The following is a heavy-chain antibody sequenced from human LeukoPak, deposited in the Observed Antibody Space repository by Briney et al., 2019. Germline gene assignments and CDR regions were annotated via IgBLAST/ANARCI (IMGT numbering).Heavy chain of an antibody. J-gene: IGHJ4*02. CDR3: ARYSGSYYYPPAWDL. CDR2: ISYDGSNK. V-gene: IGHV3-30*03. D-gene: IGHD1-26*01. Sequence: GGSLRLSCAASGFTFSSYGMHWVRQAPGKGLEWVAVISYDGSNKYYADSVKGRFTISRDNSKNTLYLRMDSLRADDTAVYYCARYSGSYYYPPAWDLWGQGTLVTVSS. CDR1: GFTFSSYG.